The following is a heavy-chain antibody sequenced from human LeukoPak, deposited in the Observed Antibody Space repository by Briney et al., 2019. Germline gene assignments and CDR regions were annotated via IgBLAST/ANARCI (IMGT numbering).Heavy chain of an antibody. CDR3: AREPLHDYGGNSPPDY. J-gene: IGHJ4*02. V-gene: IGHV1-18*01. CDR2: ISAYNGNT. D-gene: IGHD4-23*01. CDR1: GYTFTSYG. Sequence: GASVKVSCEASGYTFTSYGISWVGQAPGQGLEWMGWISAYNGNTNYAQKPQGRVTMTTDTSTSTAYMELRSLRSDDTAVYYCAREPLHDYGGNSPPDYWGQGTLVTVSS.